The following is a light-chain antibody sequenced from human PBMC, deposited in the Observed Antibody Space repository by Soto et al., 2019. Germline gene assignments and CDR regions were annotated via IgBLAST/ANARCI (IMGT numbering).Light chain of an antibody. J-gene: IGKJ3*01. Sequence: EIVLTQSPGTLSLSPGERATLSCRASQTISSSFLAWYQQKPGQAPRLLIYRASRRAPGIPDRFSGSGSWTDFTLTISRLEPEDVGVYYCHQFGRSPLDTFGPGTKVEIK. CDR2: RAS. CDR3: HQFGRSPLDT. CDR1: QTISSSF. V-gene: IGKV3-20*01.